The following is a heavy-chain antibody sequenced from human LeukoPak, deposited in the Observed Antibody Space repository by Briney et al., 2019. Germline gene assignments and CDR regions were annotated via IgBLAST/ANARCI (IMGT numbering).Heavy chain of an antibody. CDR1: GGTFSSYA. CDR3: ARDLLGLGLAAAGTENWFDP. D-gene: IGHD6-13*01. J-gene: IGHJ5*02. Sequence: SVKVSCKASGGTFSSYAISWARQAPGQGLEWMGRIIPIFGTANYAQKFQGRVTITTDESTSTAYMELSSLRSEDTAVYYCARDLLGLGLAAAGTENWFDPWGQGTLVTVSS. V-gene: IGHV1-69*05. CDR2: IIPIFGTA.